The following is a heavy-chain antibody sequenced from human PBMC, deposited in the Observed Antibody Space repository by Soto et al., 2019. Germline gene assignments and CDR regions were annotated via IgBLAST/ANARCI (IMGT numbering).Heavy chain of an antibody. V-gene: IGHV3-23*01. CDR3: AKGAASHCSSTSCYFMIDY. J-gene: IGHJ4*02. Sequence: GGSLRLSCAASGFTFSSYAMSWVRQAPGKGLEWVSAISGSGGSTYHADSVKGRFTISRDNSKNTLYLQMNSLRAEDTAVYYCAKGAASHCSSTSCYFMIDYWGQGTLVTVSS. D-gene: IGHD2-2*01. CDR1: GFTFSSYA. CDR2: ISGSGGST.